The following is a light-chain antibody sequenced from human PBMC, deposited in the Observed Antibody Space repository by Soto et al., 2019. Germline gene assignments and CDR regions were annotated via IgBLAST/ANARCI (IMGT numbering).Light chain of an antibody. CDR1: QDISNS. V-gene: IGKV1-27*01. CDR2: AAS. J-gene: IGKJ4*01. CDR3: QEYYSAPVT. Sequence: DIQMTQSPSSLSASVGDRVTITCRASQDISNSLAWYQQKPGKDLKVLIYAASFLQSGVPAGFSGSGSGTVFTLTLSSLQPEDVSSYYCQEYYSAPVTFGGGTKVEIK.